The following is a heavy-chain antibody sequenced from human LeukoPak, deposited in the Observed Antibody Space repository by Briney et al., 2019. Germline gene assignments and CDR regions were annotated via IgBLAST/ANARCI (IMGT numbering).Heavy chain of an antibody. V-gene: IGHV1-46*03. D-gene: IGHD5-12*01. CDR2: INPSGSST. Sequence: GASVKLSCKASGYTFTSYYMHWVRQAPGQGLEWMGIINPSGSSTSYAQKFQGRVTMTRDTSTSTVYMEVSSLRSEDTAVYYCARAVATPLYFDYWGQGTLVTVSS. CDR3: ARAVATPLYFDY. J-gene: IGHJ4*02. CDR1: GYTFTSYY.